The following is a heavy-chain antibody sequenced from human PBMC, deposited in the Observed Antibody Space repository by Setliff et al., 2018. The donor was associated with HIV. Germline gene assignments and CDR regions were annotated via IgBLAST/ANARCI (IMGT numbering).Heavy chain of an antibody. D-gene: IGHD3-16*02. Sequence: SETLSLTCNVSGGSISAYYWSWVRQPPGKRLEWIGYIYSNGSTDYNTSLKSRLTISVDTSKNQFSLKLTSVTAADTATYYCARHYRELLGDAFDIWGQGTLVTVSS. J-gene: IGHJ3*02. V-gene: IGHV4-4*08. CDR2: IYSNGST. CDR1: GGSISAYY. CDR3: ARHYRELLGDAFDI.